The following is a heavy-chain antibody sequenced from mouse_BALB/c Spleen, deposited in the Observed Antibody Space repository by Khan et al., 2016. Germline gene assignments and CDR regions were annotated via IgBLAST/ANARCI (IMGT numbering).Heavy chain of an antibody. CDR1: DYSITSDYA. CDR3: ARGRYRYPFAY. D-gene: IGHD2-14*01. CDR2: ISYSGST. V-gene: IGHV3-2*02. Sequence: VQLKESGPGLVKPSQSLSLTCTVTDYSITSDYAWNWIRQFPGNKLEWMGYISYSGSTSYNPSLKSRISITRDTSKNQFFLQLNSVTTEDTATYYCARGRYRYPFAYWGQGTLVTVSA. J-gene: IGHJ3*01.